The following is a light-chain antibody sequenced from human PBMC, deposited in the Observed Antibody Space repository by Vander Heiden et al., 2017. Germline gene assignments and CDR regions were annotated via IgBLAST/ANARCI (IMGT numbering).Light chain of an antibody. J-gene: IGLJ1*01. CDR1: SCDVGGYNY. CDR3: SSYTSSSTYV. Sequence: QSALTQPASVSGSPGQSITISCTGTSCDVGGYNYVSWYQQHPGKAPKLMIYNVNNRPSGVSNRFSGSKSGNTASLTISGLQAEDEADYYCSSYTSSSTYVFGTGTKVTVL. V-gene: IGLV2-14*03. CDR2: NVN.